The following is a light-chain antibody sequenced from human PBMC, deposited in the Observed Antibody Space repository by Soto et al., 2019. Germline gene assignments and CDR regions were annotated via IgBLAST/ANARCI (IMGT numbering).Light chain of an antibody. CDR3: SSYTTGSTLYV. Sequence: QSVLTQPASVSGSPGQSITISCTGSSNDIGAYKYVSWYQQYPGKAPKLIIFEVSNRPSGVSNRFSGSKSGNTASLTIAGLQAEDEADYHCSSYTTGSTLYVFGAGTKVT. CDR2: EVS. V-gene: IGLV2-14*01. CDR1: SNDIGAYKY. J-gene: IGLJ1*01.